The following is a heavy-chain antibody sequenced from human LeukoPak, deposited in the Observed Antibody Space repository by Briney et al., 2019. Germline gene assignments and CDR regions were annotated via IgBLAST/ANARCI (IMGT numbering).Heavy chain of an antibody. Sequence: PGGSLRLSCAASGFTFSSYAMSWVRQAPGKGLERVSAISGGGGSTYYADSVKGRFTISRDNSKNTLYLQMNSLRAEDTAVYYCAKGRVYSYGLFDYWGQGTLVTVSS. V-gene: IGHV3-23*01. CDR3: AKGRVYSYGLFDY. CDR1: GFTFSSYA. D-gene: IGHD5-18*01. J-gene: IGHJ4*02. CDR2: ISGGGGST.